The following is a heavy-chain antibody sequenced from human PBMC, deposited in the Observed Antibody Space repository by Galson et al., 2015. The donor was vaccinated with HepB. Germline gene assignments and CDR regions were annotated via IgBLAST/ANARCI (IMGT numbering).Heavy chain of an antibody. J-gene: IGHJ6*02. CDR1: GFTISRYD. D-gene: IGHD3-10*01. CDR2: IGTGGDT. CDR3: ARDQDGSQGALDV. Sequence: SLRLSCAASGFTISRYDLHWVRQAPGKGLEWVSHIGTGGDTYYSGSVKGRFTVSGDSAKNSLYLQMNSLRAGDTAVYYCARDQDGSQGALDVWGQGTMVTVSS. V-gene: IGHV3-13*04.